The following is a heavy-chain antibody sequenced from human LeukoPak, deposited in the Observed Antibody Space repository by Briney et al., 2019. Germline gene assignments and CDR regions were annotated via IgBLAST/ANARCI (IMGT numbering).Heavy chain of an antibody. CDR1: RFTLNTYA. V-gene: IGHV3-23*01. J-gene: IGHJ4*02. Sequence: GGSLRLSCAASRFTLNTYAMSWVRQAPGKGLEWVSAISGSGGTTSYADSVKGRFTISRDNSKNTLYLQMNSLRAEDTAVYYCARIAVADDYWGQGTLVTVSS. CDR3: ARIAVADDY. D-gene: IGHD6-19*01. CDR2: ISGSGGTT.